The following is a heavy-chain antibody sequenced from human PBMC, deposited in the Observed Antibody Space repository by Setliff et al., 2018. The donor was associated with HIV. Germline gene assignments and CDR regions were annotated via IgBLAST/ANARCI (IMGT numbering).Heavy chain of an antibody. CDR3: SRMDSVLDTIMLDV. CDR2: IYYDGTT. CDR1: GGSVSGYF. J-gene: IGHJ6*04. D-gene: IGHD1-1*01. Sequence: TSETLSLTCTVSGGSVSGYFWSWIRQPPGRGLEWIGYIYYDGTTNSNPSLKSRVTISVTTSKNQFSLKLSSVTAADTALYFCSRMDSVLDTIMLDVWGKGTTVTVSS. V-gene: IGHV4-59*02.